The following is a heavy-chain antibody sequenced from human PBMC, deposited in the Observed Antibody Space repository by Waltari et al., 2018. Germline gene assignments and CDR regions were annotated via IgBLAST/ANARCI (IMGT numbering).Heavy chain of an antibody. Sequence: EVQLVESGGGLIQPGGYLRHSCEASGLTVSRNYMSWVRQAPGKGLEWLSAIYSGGNTFYADSVKGRFNISIDNSKNTLYLQMNSLRVDDTAVYYCARDDSYGQFMRFDFWGQGTVVTVSS. J-gene: IGHJ4*02. D-gene: IGHD5-18*01. CDR2: IYSGGNT. CDR1: GLTVSRNY. V-gene: IGHV3-53*01. CDR3: ARDDSYGQFMRFDF.